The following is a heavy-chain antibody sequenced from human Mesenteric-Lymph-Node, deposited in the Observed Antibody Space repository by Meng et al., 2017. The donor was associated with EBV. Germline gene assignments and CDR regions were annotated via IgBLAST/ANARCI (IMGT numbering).Heavy chain of an antibody. J-gene: IGHJ4*02. CDR3: ARGAIFGIVITYFDY. CDR2: ISQSGDT. Sequence: VQLQQCGAGLLEPSETLSLTCEASGGSFSGYHWSWIRQPPGKGLEYIGEISQSGDTTYNPSLKSRVTISVDRSRNQFSLKMASVTAADTAVYYCARGAIFGIVITYFDYWSQGTLVTVSS. V-gene: IGHV4-34*01. CDR1: GGSFSGYH. D-gene: IGHD3-3*02.